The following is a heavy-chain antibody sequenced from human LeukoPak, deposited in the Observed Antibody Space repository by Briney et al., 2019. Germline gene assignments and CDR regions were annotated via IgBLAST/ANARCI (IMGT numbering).Heavy chain of an antibody. CDR3: PSDLNVVAPAAFYGMHV. D-gene: IGHD2-2*01. CDR1: GGTFSSYA. Sequence: AVKVSCKASGGTFSSYAISWVRQPPGQGLEWMGGMIPIFGTPNYAQKFQGRVTITADESTSTAYMELSSLRSEDTAVYYCPSDLNVVAPAAFYGMHVCGQGTTVTVSS. J-gene: IGHJ6*02. V-gene: IGHV1-69*13. CDR2: MIPIFGTP.